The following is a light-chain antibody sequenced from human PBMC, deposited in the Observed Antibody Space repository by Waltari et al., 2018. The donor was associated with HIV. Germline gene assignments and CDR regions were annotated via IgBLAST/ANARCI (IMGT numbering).Light chain of an antibody. V-gene: IGLV3-1*01. CDR3: QAWDSSTYV. CDR1: QLGERY. CDR2: QDS. J-gene: IGLJ1*01. Sequence: SYELPQPPSVSVSPGQTATIYCPGDQLGERYVCWYQHRPGQSPVLVIYQDSKRPSGIPERFSGSNSGNTATLTISGTQAMDEADYFCQAWDSSTYVFGPGTKVTVL.